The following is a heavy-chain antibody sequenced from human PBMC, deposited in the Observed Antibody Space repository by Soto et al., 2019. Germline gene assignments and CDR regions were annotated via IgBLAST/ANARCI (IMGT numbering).Heavy chain of an antibody. V-gene: IGHV4-31*03. CDR1: GGSFSSGSYC. CDR3: AKDSGYNYGYFRWFDP. Sequence: SETLSLTCTVSGGSFSSGSYCWSWIRQHPGKGLEWIGYIYYSGSTYYNPSLKSRVTMSADTSKNQFSLKLSSVTAADTAVYYCAKDSGYNYGYFRWFDPWGQGTLVTVSS. CDR2: IYYSGST. J-gene: IGHJ5*02. D-gene: IGHD5-18*01.